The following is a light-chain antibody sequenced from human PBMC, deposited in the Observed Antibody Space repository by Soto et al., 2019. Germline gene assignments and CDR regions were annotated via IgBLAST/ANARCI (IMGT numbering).Light chain of an antibody. CDR3: KRFGTSTKWK. CDR1: QSLSSIY. V-gene: IGKV3-20*01. Sequence: EIFLTHSPFTLSLSPGERATLSCRASQSLSSIYLAWYQQKPGQAPRLLIYGTYIRATGIPDRFSGSGSGTDLTINITTMEPEDFEVYYCKRFGTSTKWKFGQGNKVDIK. CDR2: GTY. J-gene: IGKJ1*01.